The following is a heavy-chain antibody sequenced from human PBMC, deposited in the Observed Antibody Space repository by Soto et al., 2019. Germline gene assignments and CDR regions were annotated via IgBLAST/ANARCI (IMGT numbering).Heavy chain of an antibody. V-gene: IGHV1-8*01. CDR1: GYTFTSYD. CDR3: ARETSYGLDG. D-gene: IGHD4-17*01. J-gene: IGHJ6*01. CDR2: MNPNSGNT. Sequence: QVKLVQSGAEVKKPGASVKVSCKASGYTFTSYDINWVRQATGQGIEWRDWMNPNSGNTGYAQKFQGRVYMTRNISITSADWELRSLRSEDTCVYYCARETSYGLDGWGHGTTVTDSS.